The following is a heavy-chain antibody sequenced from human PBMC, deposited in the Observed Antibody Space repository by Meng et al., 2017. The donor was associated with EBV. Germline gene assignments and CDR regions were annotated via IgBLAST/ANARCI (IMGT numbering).Heavy chain of an antibody. CDR1: GASVSGGTFH. CDR2: IYDGGTT. D-gene: IGHD2-2*01. J-gene: IGHJ4*02. Sequence: QVKLQASGPGLGKPSGTLSLTCTVSGASVSGGTFHWSWIRQPPGKELQWIGYIYDGGTTIYNPSLKSRVTIFLDTSRNQFSLGLRSVTTADTAVYYCAKSSSSTPGVVDSWGQGTLVTVSS. V-gene: IGHV4-61*01. CDR3: AKSSSSTPGVVDS.